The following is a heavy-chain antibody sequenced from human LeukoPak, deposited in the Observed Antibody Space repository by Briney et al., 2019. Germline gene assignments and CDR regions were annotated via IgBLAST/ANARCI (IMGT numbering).Heavy chain of an antibody. CDR3: ARDDDRAREIDY. V-gene: IGHV1-2*02. Sequence: ASVKVSRKASGYTFTAYYMHWVRQAPGQGLEWMGWINPNSGGTNCAQKFQGRVTIAADKSTSTAYMELSSLRSEDTAVYYCARDDDRAREIDYWGQGTLVTVSS. D-gene: IGHD3-22*01. CDR1: GYTFTAYY. CDR2: INPNSGGT. J-gene: IGHJ4*02.